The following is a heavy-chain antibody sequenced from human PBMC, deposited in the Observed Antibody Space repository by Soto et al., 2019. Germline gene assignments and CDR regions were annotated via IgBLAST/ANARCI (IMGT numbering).Heavy chain of an antibody. D-gene: IGHD3-22*01. J-gene: IGHJ4*02. Sequence: GGSLRLSCAASGFTFSSYSMNWVRQAPGKGLEWVSSISSSSSYIYYADSVKGRFTISRDNAKNSLYLQMNSLRAEDTAVYYCASLASSGYYSDYWGQGTLVTVSS. CDR3: ASLASSGYYSDY. CDR2: ISSSSSYI. V-gene: IGHV3-21*01. CDR1: GFTFSSYS.